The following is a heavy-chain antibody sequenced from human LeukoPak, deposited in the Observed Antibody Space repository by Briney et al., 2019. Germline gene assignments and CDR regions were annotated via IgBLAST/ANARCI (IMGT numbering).Heavy chain of an antibody. J-gene: IGHJ4*02. CDR1: GFTFSSYG. D-gene: IGHD4-17*01. V-gene: IGHV3-23*01. CDR3: ARQNGGAEYGDYGH. Sequence: GGSLRLSCAASGFTFSSYGMNWVRQAPGKGLEWVSAISVSAGSTYYADSVKGRFTISRDKNTLYLQMTSLRAEDTALYYCARQNGGAEYGDYGHWGQGILVTVSS. CDR2: ISVSAGST.